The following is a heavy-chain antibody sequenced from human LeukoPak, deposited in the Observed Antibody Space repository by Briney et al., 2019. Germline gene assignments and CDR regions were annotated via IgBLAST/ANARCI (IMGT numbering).Heavy chain of an antibody. Sequence: PGGSLRLSCTASTLIFSDYYMIWIRQPPGKGLEWVSYISSSGGTIYQADSVNGRFTVSRDNAKNSLYLQMNSLRVEDTAIYSCARDLRWLQLDYWGQGTLVTVSS. J-gene: IGHJ4*02. CDR1: TLIFSDYY. CDR3: ARDLRWLQLDY. V-gene: IGHV3-11*01. CDR2: ISSSGGTI. D-gene: IGHD5-24*01.